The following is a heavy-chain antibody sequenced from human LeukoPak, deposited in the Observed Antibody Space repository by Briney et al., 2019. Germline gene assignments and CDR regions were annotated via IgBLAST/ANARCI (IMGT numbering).Heavy chain of an antibody. CDR2: ISSSSSYI. CDR1: GFTFSSYS. V-gene: IGHV3-21*01. CDR3: ARAIVGATGAFDI. D-gene: IGHD1-26*01. Sequence: GGSLRLSCAASGFTFSSYSMNWVRQAPGKGLEWVSSISSSSSYIYYADSVKGRFTISRGNAKNSLYLQMNSLRAEDTAVYYCARAIVGATGAFDIWGQGTMVTVSS. J-gene: IGHJ3*02.